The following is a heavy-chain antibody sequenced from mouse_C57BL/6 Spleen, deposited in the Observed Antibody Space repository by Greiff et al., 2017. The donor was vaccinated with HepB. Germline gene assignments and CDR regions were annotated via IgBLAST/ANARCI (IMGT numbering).Heavy chain of an antibody. D-gene: IGHD2-4*01. J-gene: IGHJ2*01. CDR2: INPSTGGT. CDR1: GYSFTGYY. V-gene: IGHV1-42*01. Sequence: DVKLQESGPELVKPGASVKISCKASGYSFTGYYMNWVKQSPEKSLEWIGEINPSTGGTTYNQKFKAKATLTVDKSSSTAYMQLKSLTSEDSAVYYCARDDYDYYFDYWGQGTTLTVSS. CDR3: ARDDYDYYFDY.